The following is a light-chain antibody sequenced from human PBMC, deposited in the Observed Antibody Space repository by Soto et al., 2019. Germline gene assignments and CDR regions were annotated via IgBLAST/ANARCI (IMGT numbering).Light chain of an antibody. J-gene: IGKJ5*01. CDR3: QQLNSYPIT. V-gene: IGKV1-9*01. Sequence: DIQLTQAASFLSASVGGRVSITCGASQDIGSYLAWYQQKSGKAPKLLIHTASTLQTGVPFRFSGSGYGTEFTLTISSLQTEDFATYYCQQLNSYPITFGQGTRLEIK. CDR2: TAS. CDR1: QDIGSY.